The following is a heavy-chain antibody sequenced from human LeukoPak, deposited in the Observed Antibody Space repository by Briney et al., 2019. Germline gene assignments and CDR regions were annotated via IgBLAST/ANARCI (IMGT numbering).Heavy chain of an antibody. CDR1: GFTFSSYG. Sequence: LRLSCAASGFTFSSYGMHWVRQPPGKGLEWIGEINHSGSTNYNPSLKSRVTISVDTSKNQFSLKLSSVTAADTAVYYCASLLSRAFDYWGQGTLVTVSS. CDR3: ASLLSRAFDY. CDR2: INHSGST. J-gene: IGHJ4*02. V-gene: IGHV4-34*01.